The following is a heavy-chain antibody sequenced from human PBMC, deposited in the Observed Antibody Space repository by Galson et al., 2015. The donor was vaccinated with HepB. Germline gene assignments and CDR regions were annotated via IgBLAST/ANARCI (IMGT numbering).Heavy chain of an antibody. J-gene: IGHJ4*02. D-gene: IGHD3-22*01. CDR2: ISTYTGNT. CDR3: GRDGHDSSSYYYVDY. CDR1: GYTFTSFA. Sequence: SVKVSCKASGYTFTSFAISWVRQAPGQGLEWMGWISTYTGNTNYAQKLRGRVTMTTDRSTRTAYMELRRLRSDDTAVYYCGRDGHDSSSYYYVDYWGQGTLVTVSS. V-gene: IGHV1-18*01.